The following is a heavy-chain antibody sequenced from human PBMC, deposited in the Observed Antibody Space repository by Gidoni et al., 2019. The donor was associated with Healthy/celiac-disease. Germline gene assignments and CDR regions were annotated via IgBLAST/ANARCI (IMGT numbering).Heavy chain of an antibody. Sequence: EVQLVESGGGLVQPGGSLRLSCAASGFTFSSYAMSWVRQAPGKGLEWVSAISGSGGSTYYADSVKGRFTISRDNSKNTLYLQMNSLRAEDTAVYYCAKPHTIVVVPAAIPKEQQLVPPDAFDIWGQGTMVTVSS. CDR3: AKPHTIVVVPAAIPKEQQLVPPDAFDI. CDR1: GFTFSSYA. D-gene: IGHD2-2*02. J-gene: IGHJ3*02. CDR2: ISGSGGST. V-gene: IGHV3-23*04.